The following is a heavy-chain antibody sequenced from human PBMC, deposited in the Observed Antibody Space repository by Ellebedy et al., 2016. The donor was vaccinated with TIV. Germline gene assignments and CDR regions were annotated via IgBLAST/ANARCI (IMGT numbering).Heavy chain of an antibody. CDR3: ASLYMVGEQLVLKFHYMDV. CDR2: ISDSTYTT. CDR1: GFTFSSYA. D-gene: IGHD6-6*01. Sequence: GESLKISXAASGFTFSSYAMSWVRQAPGKGLEWLSTISDSTYTTYYADSVKGRFTISRDNSKSTLYLQMNSLRAEDTAVYYCASLYMVGEQLVLKFHYMDVWGKGTTVTVSS. V-gene: IGHV3-23*01. J-gene: IGHJ6*03.